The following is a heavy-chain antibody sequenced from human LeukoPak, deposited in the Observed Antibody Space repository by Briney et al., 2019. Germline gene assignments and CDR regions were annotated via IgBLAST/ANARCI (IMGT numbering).Heavy chain of an antibody. J-gene: IGHJ3*02. Sequence: ASVKVSCKASGYTFTSYDINWVRQATGQGLEWMGWMNPNSGNTGYAQKFQGRATMTRNTSVSTAYMELSSLRSEDTAVYYCAIFYDILTGYNDAFDIWGQGTMVTVSS. D-gene: IGHD3-9*01. CDR2: MNPNSGNT. V-gene: IGHV1-8*01. CDR1: GYTFTSYD. CDR3: AIFYDILTGYNDAFDI.